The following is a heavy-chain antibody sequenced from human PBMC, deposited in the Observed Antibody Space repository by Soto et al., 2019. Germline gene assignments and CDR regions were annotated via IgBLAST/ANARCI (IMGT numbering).Heavy chain of an antibody. D-gene: IGHD1-26*01. J-gene: IGHJ4*02. CDR3: VRHWLATREFDY. CDR2: LSSSSGHI. V-gene: IGHV3-21*01. Sequence: GGSLRLSCAASGFTFSSYSMNWVRQAPGKGLEWVSSLSSSSGHIYYADSVKGRFTISRDNAKNSLYLQMNSLRAEDTAVYYCVRHWLATREFDYWGQGTLVTVSS. CDR1: GFTFSSYS.